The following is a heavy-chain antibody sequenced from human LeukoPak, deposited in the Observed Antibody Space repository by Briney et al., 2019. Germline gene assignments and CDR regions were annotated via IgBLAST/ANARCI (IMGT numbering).Heavy chain of an antibody. CDR1: GGSISSYY. V-gene: IGHV4-59*01. J-gene: IGHJ4*02. Sequence: SETLSLTCTVSGGSISSYYWSWVRQPPGKGLEWIAYIYYSGSTNYNASLKTRVTISVDTSKNQFSLKLSSVTAADTAVYYCARETRGYSTPFDYWGQGTLVTVSS. CDR2: IYYSGST. CDR3: ARETRGYSTPFDY. D-gene: IGHD3-22*01.